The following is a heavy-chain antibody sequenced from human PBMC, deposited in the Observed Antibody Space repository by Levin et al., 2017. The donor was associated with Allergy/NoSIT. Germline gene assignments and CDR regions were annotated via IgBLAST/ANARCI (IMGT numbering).Heavy chain of an antibody. J-gene: IGHJ4*02. CDR1: GFTFSSYS. D-gene: IGHD3-22*01. Sequence: GESLKISCAASGFTFSSYSMNWVRQAPGKGLEWVSSISSSSGYIYYADSVKGRFTISRDNAENSLYLQMNSLRAEDTAVYYCARIPSGGYYYDIDYWGQGTLVTVSS. V-gene: IGHV3-21*01. CDR2: ISSSSGYI. CDR3: ARIPSGGYYYDIDY.